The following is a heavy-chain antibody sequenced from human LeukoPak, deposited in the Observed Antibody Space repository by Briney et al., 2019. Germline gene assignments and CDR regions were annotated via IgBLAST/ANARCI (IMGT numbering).Heavy chain of an antibody. J-gene: IGHJ6*03. CDR1: GFTFNDYG. V-gene: IGHV3-20*04. CDR3: AREGTLIVVVKGCMDV. CDR2: LNWNGDIT. D-gene: IGHD3-22*01. Sequence: GESLRLSCEVSGFTFNDYGVSWVRQAPGKGLEWVSGLNWNGDITGYADSVKGRFTISRDNAKNSLYLQMNSLRAEDTAVYYCAREGTLIVVVKGCMDVWGKGTTVTVSS.